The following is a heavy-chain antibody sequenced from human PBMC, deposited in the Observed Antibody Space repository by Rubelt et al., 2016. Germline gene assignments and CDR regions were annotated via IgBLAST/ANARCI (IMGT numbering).Heavy chain of an antibody. CDR3: ARSLWFGEFQFDY. CDR1: GGSISSSSYY. J-gene: IGHJ4*02. Sequence: QLQLQESGPGLMKPSETLSLTCTVSGGSISSSSYYWGWIRQPPGKGLEWIGYIYYSGSTYYNPSLKVGVTISVDTSKNQFSLKLSSVTAADTAVYYCARSLWFGEFQFDYWGQGTLVTVSS. CDR2: IYYSGST. D-gene: IGHD3-10*01. V-gene: IGHV4-31*03.